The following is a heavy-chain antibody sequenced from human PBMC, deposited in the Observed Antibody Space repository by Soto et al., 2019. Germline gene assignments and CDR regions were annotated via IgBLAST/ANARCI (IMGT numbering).Heavy chain of an antibody. CDR3: ASEAPGCPNGLCYHDPEY. J-gene: IGHJ4*01. CDR1: GVAVCTSD. Sequence: GGSLGLSSAASGVAVCTSDVDWVRQIKGKGLEWVSAIGAAGDTYYAASVKGRFTISRENAKNSVYLQRDSLSAGDTAVYYCASEAPGCPNGLCYHDPEYWGHGTLVTVSS. D-gene: IGHD2-8*01. V-gene: IGHV3-13*01. CDR2: IGAAGDT.